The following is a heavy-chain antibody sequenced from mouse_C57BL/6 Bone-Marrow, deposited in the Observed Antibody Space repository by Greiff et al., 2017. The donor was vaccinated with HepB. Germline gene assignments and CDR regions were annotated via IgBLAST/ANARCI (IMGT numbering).Heavy chain of an antibody. CDR1: GYSITSGYD. Sequence: EVQVVESGPGMVKPSQSLSLTCTVTGYSITSGYDWHWIRHFPGNKLEWMGYISYSGSTNYNPSLKSRISITHDTSTNHFFLKLNSVTTEDTATYYCARDYYGSSYDYYAMDYWGQGTSVTVSS. J-gene: IGHJ4*01. V-gene: IGHV3-1*01. CDR2: ISYSGST. CDR3: ARDYYGSSYDYYAMDY. D-gene: IGHD1-1*01.